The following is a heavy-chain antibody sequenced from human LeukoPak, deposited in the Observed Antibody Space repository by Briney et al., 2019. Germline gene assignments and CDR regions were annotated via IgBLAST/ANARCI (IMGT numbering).Heavy chain of an antibody. CDR1: GYTFTGYY. CDR3: ASAWREHYMDV. Sequence: ASVKVSCKASGYTFTGYYMHWVRQAPGQGLEWMGWINPNSGGTNYAQKSQGRVTMTRDTSISTAHMELSRLRSDDTAVYYCASAWREHYMDVWGKGTTVTVSS. D-gene: IGHD1-26*01. CDR2: INPNSGGT. V-gene: IGHV1-2*02. J-gene: IGHJ6*03.